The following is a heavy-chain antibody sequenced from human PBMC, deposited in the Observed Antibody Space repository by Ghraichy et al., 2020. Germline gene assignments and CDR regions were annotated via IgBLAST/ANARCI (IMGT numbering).Heavy chain of an antibody. CDR3: TTASIATRLRYGIGY. Sequence: GGSLRLSCAASGFTFSNAWMSWVRQAPGKGLEWVGRIKSKTDGGTTDYAAPVKGRFTISRDDSKNTLYLEMNSLKTEDTAVYYCTTASIATRLRYGIGYWGQGTLVTVSS. CDR2: IKSKTDGGTT. V-gene: IGHV3-15*01. D-gene: IGHD6-6*01. CDR1: GFTFSNAW. J-gene: IGHJ4*02.